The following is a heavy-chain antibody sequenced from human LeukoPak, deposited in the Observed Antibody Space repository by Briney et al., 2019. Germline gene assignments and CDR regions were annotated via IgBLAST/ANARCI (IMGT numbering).Heavy chain of an antibody. V-gene: IGHV4-39*01. CDR2: IYYSGST. D-gene: IGHD1-1*01. Sequence: SETLSLTCTVSGGSISSSSYYWVWIRHPPGKGLEWIGSIYYSGSTYYNPSLKSRVTISVDTSKNQFSLKLSSVTAADTAVYYCARRGKLERRPFDYWGQGTLVTVSS. CDR3: ARRGKLERRPFDY. J-gene: IGHJ4*02. CDR1: GGSISSSSYY.